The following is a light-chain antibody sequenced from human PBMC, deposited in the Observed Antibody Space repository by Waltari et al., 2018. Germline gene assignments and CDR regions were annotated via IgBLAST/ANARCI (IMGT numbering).Light chain of an antibody. J-gene: IGLJ3*02. CDR1: YIGSKT. V-gene: IGLV3-21*03. Sequence: SYVLTQPPSVSVAPGKTARITCGGNYIGSKTVHWYQQKPGQAPVLVVYDDSDRPSGIPERFSGANAGNTATLTSSRVEAGDEGDYYCQVWDSSTDQQVFGGGTKLTVL. CDR2: DDS. CDR3: QVWDSSTDQQV.